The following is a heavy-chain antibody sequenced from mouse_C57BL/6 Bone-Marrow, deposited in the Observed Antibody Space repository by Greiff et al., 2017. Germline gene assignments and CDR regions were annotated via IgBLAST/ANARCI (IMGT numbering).Heavy chain of an antibody. CDR3: ASNYYGSSYDS. CDR1: GFTFSSYG. CDR2: ISSGGSYT. D-gene: IGHD1-1*01. J-gene: IGHJ2*01. Sequence: EVKLMESGGDLVKPGGSLKLSCAASGFTFSSYGMSWVRQTPDKRLEWVATISSGGSYTYYPDSVKGRFTISRDNAKNTLYLQMSSLKAEDTARYYCASNYYGSSYDSWGQGTTLTVSS. V-gene: IGHV5-6*01.